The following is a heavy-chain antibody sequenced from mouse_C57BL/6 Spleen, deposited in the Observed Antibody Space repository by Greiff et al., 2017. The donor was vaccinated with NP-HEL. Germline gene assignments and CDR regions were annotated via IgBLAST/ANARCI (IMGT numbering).Heavy chain of an antibody. CDR2: IYPRSGNT. CDR1: GYTFTSYG. D-gene: IGHD3-2*02. V-gene: IGHV1-81*01. J-gene: IGHJ2*01. Sequence: QVQLKESGAELARPGASVKLSCKASGYTFTSYGISWVKQRTGQGLEWIGEIYPRSGNTYYNEKFKGKATLTADKSSSTAYMELRSLTSEDSAVYFCARGTAQAILDYWGQGTTLTVSS. CDR3: ARGTAQAILDY.